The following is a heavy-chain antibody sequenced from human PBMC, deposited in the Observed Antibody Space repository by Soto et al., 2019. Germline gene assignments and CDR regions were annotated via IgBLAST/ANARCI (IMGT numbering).Heavy chain of an antibody. CDR1: GGSISSYY. Sequence: SSETLSLTCTVSGGSISSYYWSWIRQPPGKGLEWIGYIYYSGSTNYNPSLKNRVTISVDTSKNQFSLKLSSVTAADTAVYYCAREAVVTFDYWGQGTLVTVSS. CDR2: IYYSGST. D-gene: IGHD2-15*01. CDR3: AREAVVTFDY. J-gene: IGHJ4*02. V-gene: IGHV4-59*01.